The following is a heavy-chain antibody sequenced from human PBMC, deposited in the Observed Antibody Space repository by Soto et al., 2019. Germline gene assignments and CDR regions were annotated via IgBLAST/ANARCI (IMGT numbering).Heavy chain of an antibody. CDR2: ISYDGTNI. J-gene: IGHJ6*03. V-gene: IGHV3-30*03. Sequence: GGSLRLPSAASGFTFSSYGMHWVRQAPGKGREWVAVISYDGTNIYYADSVKGRFTISRDNAKNSLYLQMNSLRAEDTAVYYCARDHGDYRKYYYYYYMDVWGKGTTVTVSS. CDR3: ARDHGDYRKYYYYYYMDV. CDR1: GFTFSSYG. D-gene: IGHD4-17*01.